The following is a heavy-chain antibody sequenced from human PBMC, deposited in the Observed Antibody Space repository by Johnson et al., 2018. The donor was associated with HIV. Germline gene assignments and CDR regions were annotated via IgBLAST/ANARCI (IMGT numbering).Heavy chain of an antibody. V-gene: IGHV3-66*01. J-gene: IGHJ3*02. CDR3: ARSGGYPNAFDM. CDR1: RFTVSSNY. Sequence: VQLVESGGGLVQPGGSLRLSCAASRFTVSSNYMTWVRQAPGKGLEWVSVIYSGGNTYYADSVKGRFTISRDKSKNSLFLQMNSLRVEDTAVYYCARSGGYPNAFDMWGQGTMVSVSS. D-gene: IGHD6-13*01. CDR2: IYSGGNT.